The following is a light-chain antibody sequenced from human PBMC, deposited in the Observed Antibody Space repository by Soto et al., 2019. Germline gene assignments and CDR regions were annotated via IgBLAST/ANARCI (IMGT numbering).Light chain of an antibody. Sequence: VLTQSPASLSLSPGERAALSCRASQSVSSSHLVWYQQKPGQAPRLLIYGASTRATGIPDRFRGSGSGTNSALTISRPETEDFAQYYCHQYWTSYNVGQGTKLEI. V-gene: IGKV3-20*01. CDR3: HQYWTSYN. CDR2: GAS. CDR1: QSVSSSH. J-gene: IGKJ2*01.